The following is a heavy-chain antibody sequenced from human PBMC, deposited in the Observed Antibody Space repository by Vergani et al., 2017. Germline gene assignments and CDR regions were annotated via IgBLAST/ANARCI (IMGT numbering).Heavy chain of an antibody. Sequence: VQLVPSGAEVKKPGASLKISCKGSGFSFTTYWIGWVRQMPGKGLEWMGIIYPDDSDTRYSPSFQGQVTISADKSISTAYLQWSSLKASDTAMYYCARGPWYYDSSGYYHPFDYWGQGTLVTVSS. CDR3: ARGPWYYDSSGYYHPFDY. CDR2: IYPDDSDT. J-gene: IGHJ4*02. D-gene: IGHD3-22*01. CDR1: GFSFTTYW. V-gene: IGHV5-51*01.